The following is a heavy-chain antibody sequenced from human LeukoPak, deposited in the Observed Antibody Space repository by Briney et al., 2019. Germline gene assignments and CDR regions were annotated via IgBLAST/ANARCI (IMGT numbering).Heavy chain of an antibody. V-gene: IGHV3-7*01. Sequence: GGSLRLSFAASGFTFSSYWMSWVRQAPGKGLEWGANMKYDGSEKYYVCSVKGRFTISRDNAKNSLYLQMNSLRAEDTAVYYCARDIEAAGLFLDYWGQGTLVTVSS. CDR2: MKYDGSEK. CDR3: ARDIEAAGLFLDY. D-gene: IGHD6-13*01. J-gene: IGHJ4*02. CDR1: GFTFSSYW.